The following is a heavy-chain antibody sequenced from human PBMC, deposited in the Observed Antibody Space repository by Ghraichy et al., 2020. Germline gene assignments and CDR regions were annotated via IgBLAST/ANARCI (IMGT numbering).Heavy chain of an antibody. CDR2: IYYSGST. CDR1: GGSISGSGYY. V-gene: IGHV4-39*02. J-gene: IGHJ5*02. Sequence: SETLSLTCTVSGGSISGSGYYWGWIRQPPGKGLEWIGSIYYSGSTYYNPSLQSRVTISVDTSKNHFSLSLKSVTAADTSVYYCAGLGLPGWFDPWGQGTLVTVSS. CDR3: AGLGLPGWFDP. D-gene: IGHD7-27*01.